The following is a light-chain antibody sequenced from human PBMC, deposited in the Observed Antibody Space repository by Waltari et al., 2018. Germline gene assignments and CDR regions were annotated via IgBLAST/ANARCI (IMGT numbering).Light chain of an antibody. Sequence: QSVLTQPPSASGAPGKRVTISCSGRSSNIGSTFVYWYQQLPGTAPKLLIYRNNQRPSGVPDRFSGSKSGTSASLAISGLRSEDEAHYYCAAWDDSLEEVFGGGTKLTVL. CDR2: RNN. CDR3: AAWDDSLEEV. J-gene: IGLJ2*01. CDR1: SSNIGSTF. V-gene: IGLV1-47*01.